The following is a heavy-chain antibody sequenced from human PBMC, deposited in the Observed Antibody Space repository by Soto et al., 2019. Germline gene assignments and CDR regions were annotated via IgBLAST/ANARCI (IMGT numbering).Heavy chain of an antibody. CDR1: GYRFTSYW. CDR2: IDPSDSYT. V-gene: IGHV5-10-1*01. D-gene: IGHD6-19*01. CDR3: ARPPVAGTHWYFDY. Sequence: PGESLKISCMGSGYRFTSYWISWVRQMPGKGLEWMGRIDPSDSYTNYSPSFQGHVTISADKSISTAYLQWSSLKASDTAMYYCARPPVAGTHWYFDYWGQGTLVTVSS. J-gene: IGHJ4*02.